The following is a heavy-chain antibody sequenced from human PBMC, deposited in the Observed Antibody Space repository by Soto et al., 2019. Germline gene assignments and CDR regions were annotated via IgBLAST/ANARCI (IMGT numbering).Heavy chain of an antibody. CDR3: ARESLSGVYYYYYMDV. D-gene: IGHD2-8*01. J-gene: IGHJ6*03. Sequence: GGSLRLSCAASGFTFSSYGMHWVRQAPGKGLEWVAVISYDGSNKYYADSVKGRFTISRDNSKNTLYLQMNSLRAEDTAVYYCARESLSGVYYYYYMDVWGKGTTVTISS. CDR1: GFTFSSYG. V-gene: IGHV3-30*03. CDR2: ISYDGSNK.